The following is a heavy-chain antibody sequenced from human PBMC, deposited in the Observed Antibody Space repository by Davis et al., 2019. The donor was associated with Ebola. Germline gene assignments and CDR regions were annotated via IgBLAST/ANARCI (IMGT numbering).Heavy chain of an antibody. CDR1: GFTFSGSA. CDR2: IRSKANSYAT. V-gene: IGHV3-73*01. J-gene: IGHJ4*02. D-gene: IGHD1-26*01. CDR3: TITTTALDY. Sequence: GESLKISCAASGFTFSGSAMHWARQASGKGLEWVGRIRSKANSYATAYAASVKGRFTISRDDSKNTAYLQMNSLKTEDTAVYYCTITTTALDYWGQGTLVTVSS.